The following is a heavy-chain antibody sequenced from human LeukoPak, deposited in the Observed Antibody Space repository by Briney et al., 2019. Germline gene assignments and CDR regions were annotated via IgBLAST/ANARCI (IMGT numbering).Heavy chain of an antibody. D-gene: IGHD3-22*01. Sequence: KTSETLSLTCTVSGGSISSYYWSWIRQPAGKGLEWIGRIYTSGSTNYNPSLKSRVTMSVDTSKNQFSLKLSSVTAADTAVYYCAREGYDSSGYPLSDILDYWGQGTLVTVSS. J-gene: IGHJ4*02. CDR1: GGSISSYY. CDR3: AREGYDSSGYPLSDILDY. V-gene: IGHV4-4*07. CDR2: IYTSGST.